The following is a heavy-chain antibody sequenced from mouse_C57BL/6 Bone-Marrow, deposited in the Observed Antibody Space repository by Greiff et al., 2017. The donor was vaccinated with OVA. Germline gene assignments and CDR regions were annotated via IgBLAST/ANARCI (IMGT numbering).Heavy chain of an antibody. D-gene: IGHD5-1*01. CDR2: IYPGNSDT. Sequence: EVHLVESGTVLARPGASVKMSCKTSGYTFTSYWMHWVKQRPGQGLEWIGAIYPGNSDTSYNQKFKGKAKLTAVTSASTAYMELSSLTSEDSAVYYCTRDRTRCPFDYWGQGTTLTVSS. J-gene: IGHJ2*01. V-gene: IGHV1-5*01. CDR1: GYTFTSYW. CDR3: TRDRTRCPFDY.